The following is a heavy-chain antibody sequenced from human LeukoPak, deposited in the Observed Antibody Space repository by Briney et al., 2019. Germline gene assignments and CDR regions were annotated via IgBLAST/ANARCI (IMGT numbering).Heavy chain of an antibody. J-gene: IGHJ4*02. Sequence: ASETLSLTCTVSGYSISSGYYWGWIRQPPGKGLEWIGSIYHSGSTNYNPSLKSRVTISVDTSKNQFSLKLSSVTAADTAVYYCARATTFEYSSSGLDYWGQGTLVTVSS. CDR2: IYHSGST. V-gene: IGHV4-38-2*02. CDR1: GYSISSGYY. CDR3: ARATTFEYSSSGLDY. D-gene: IGHD6-6*01.